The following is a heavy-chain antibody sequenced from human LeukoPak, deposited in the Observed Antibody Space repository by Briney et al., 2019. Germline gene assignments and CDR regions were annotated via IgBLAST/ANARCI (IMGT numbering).Heavy chain of an antibody. CDR2: ISSSSTYT. CDR3: ARDNGYCGGDCYLTNWFDP. J-gene: IGHJ5*02. V-gene: IGHV3-21*01. D-gene: IGHD2-21*02. CDR1: GFTFSDHY. Sequence: PGGSLRLSCAASGFTFSDHYMDWVRQAPGKGLEWVSSISSSSTYTYYVDSVKGRFTIPRDNAKNSVYLQMNSLRAEDTAVYYCARDNGYCGGDCYLTNWFDPWGQGTLVTVSS.